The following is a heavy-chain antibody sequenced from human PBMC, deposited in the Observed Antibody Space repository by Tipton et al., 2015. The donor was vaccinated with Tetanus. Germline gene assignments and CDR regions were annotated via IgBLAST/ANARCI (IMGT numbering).Heavy chain of an antibody. CDR2: ISGNGVST. Sequence: AVSGFTFSSYAMSWVRQAPGKGLEWVSGISGNGVSTYYADSVKGRFTISRDNSKNTLFLQMNSLRVEDTAVYYCAKADLVTIFGVDVRFFDYWGQGTLVTVSS. V-gene: IGHV3-23*01. CDR1: GFTFSSYA. J-gene: IGHJ4*02. CDR3: AKADLVTIFGVDVRFFDY. D-gene: IGHD3-3*01.